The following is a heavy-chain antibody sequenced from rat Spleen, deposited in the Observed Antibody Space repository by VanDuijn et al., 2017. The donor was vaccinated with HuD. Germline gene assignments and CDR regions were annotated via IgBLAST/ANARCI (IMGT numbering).Heavy chain of an antibody. CDR1: GYSITSNY. CDR2: INYSGST. D-gene: IGHD1-9*01. Sequence: EVQLQESGPGLVKPSQSLSLTCSVTGYSITSNYWGWIRKFPGNKMEWMGYINYSGSTSYNPSLKSRICITRDTSKNQFFLQLNSVTTDDTATYYCARKGTNYGYLYVMDAWGQGASVTVSS. J-gene: IGHJ4*01. V-gene: IGHV3-1*01. CDR3: ARKGTNYGYLYVMDA.